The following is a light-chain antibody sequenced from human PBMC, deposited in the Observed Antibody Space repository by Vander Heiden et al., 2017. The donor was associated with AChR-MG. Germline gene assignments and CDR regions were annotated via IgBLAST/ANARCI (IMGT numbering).Light chain of an antibody. CDR2: QNT. CDR1: QLGNKY. Sequence: SFDLTQPPSVSVSPGQTATIACSADQLGNKYVCWYQQKPGQSPVQVIYQNTNRPSGIPERFSGSKSGKTATLTISGTQAIDEADDYCQAWDGPTVVFGGGTKLTVL. CDR3: QAWDGPTVV. J-gene: IGLJ2*01. V-gene: IGLV3-1*01.